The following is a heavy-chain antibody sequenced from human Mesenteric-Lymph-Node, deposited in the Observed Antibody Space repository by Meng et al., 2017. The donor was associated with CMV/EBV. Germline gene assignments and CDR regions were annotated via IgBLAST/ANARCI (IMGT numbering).Heavy chain of an antibody. CDR3: AREVIGYCSGGSCYPGGDY. CDR1: GYTFTSYG. Sequence: ASVKVSCKASGYTFTSYGISWVRQAPGQGLEWMGWISAYNGNTNYAQKLQGRVTMTTDTSTSTAYMELRSLRSDDTAMYYCAREVIGYCSGGSCYPGGDYWGQGTLVTVS. CDR2: ISAYNGNT. V-gene: IGHV1-18*01. D-gene: IGHD2-15*01. J-gene: IGHJ4*02.